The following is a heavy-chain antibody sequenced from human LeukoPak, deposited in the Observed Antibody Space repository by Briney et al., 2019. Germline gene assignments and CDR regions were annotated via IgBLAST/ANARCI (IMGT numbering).Heavy chain of an antibody. V-gene: IGHV4-59*08. J-gene: IGHJ3*02. CDR3: ARHAYYYDRSGSYEAFDI. D-gene: IGHD3-22*01. CDR2: MYYSGST. CDR1: GGSITNTNY. Sequence: PSGTLSLTCGVSGGSITNTNYWTWVRQPPGKGLEWIGSMYYSGSTNYKPSLKSRVTISVDTSKNQFSLKLSSVTAADTAVYYCARHAYYYDRSGSYEAFDIWGQGTMVTVSS.